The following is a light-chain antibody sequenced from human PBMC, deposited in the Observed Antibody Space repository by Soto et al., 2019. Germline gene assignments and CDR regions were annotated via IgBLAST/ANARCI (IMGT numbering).Light chain of an antibody. CDR3: RSYTSSSSSYV. Sequence: SVLTQPASVSGSPGQSITISCTGTSSDVGGYNYVSWYQQHPGKAPKLMIYEVSNRPSGVSNRFSGSKSGNTASLTISGLQAEDEADYYCRSYTSSSSSYVFGTGTKVTVL. CDR1: SSDVGGYNY. CDR2: EVS. J-gene: IGLJ1*01. V-gene: IGLV2-14*01.